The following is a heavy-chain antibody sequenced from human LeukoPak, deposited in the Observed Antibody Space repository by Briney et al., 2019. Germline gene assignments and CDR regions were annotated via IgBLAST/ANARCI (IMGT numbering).Heavy chain of an antibody. CDR2: IIPIFGTA. D-gene: IGHD3-10*01. CDR3: ARVYSSGTYFDY. J-gene: IGHJ4*02. Sequence: ASVRVSCKTSGDTFIIYAITWVRQAPGQGLEWMGGIIPIFGTANYAQKFQGRITITADKSTSTVYMELNSLRSEDTAVYYCARVYSSGTYFDYWGQGTLVTVSS. V-gene: IGHV1-69*06. CDR1: GDTFIIYA.